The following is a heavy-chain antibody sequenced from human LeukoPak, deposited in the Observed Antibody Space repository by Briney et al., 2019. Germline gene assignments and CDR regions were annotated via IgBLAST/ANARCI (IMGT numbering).Heavy chain of an antibody. D-gene: IGHD3-22*01. CDR3: ARGPDYYDSSGSLDY. CDR1: GFTFSTYA. V-gene: IGHV3-23*01. CDR2: XSDSGSRT. J-gene: IGHJ4*02. Sequence: PGGSXRLSCAASGFTFSTYAMXXVRQAPGXGLXXXXXXSDSGSRTYYADSVKXXXTIXRDNSKNTLYLQMNSLRAEDTAMYYCARGPDYYDSSGSLDYWGQGTLVTVSS.